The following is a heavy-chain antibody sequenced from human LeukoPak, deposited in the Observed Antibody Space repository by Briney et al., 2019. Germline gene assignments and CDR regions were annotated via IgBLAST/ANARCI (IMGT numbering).Heavy chain of an antibody. V-gene: IGHV3-7*01. CDR3: ARDLRRGYAYGWNY. CDR1: GFTFSSYW. D-gene: IGHD5-18*01. Sequence: GGSLRLSCAASGFTFSSYWMSWVRQAPGKGLEWVDNIKPDGSEKYSVDSVKGRFTISRDNAKNSLFLQMNSLRAEDTAVYYCARDLRRGYAYGWNYWGQGTLVTVSS. J-gene: IGHJ4*02. CDR2: IKPDGSEK.